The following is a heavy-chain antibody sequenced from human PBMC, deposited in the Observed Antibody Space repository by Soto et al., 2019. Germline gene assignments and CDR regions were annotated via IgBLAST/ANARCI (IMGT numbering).Heavy chain of an antibody. J-gene: IGHJ6*02. Sequence: AVKVSCKASGGTFSSYAISWVRQAPGQGLEWMGGIIPIFGTANYAQKFQGRVTITADESTSTAYMELSSLRSEDTAVYYCARVGEMATISTGSGMDVWGQGTPVTVSS. CDR2: IIPIFGTA. V-gene: IGHV1-69*13. CDR3: ARVGEMATISTGSGMDV. D-gene: IGHD5-12*01. CDR1: GGTFSSYA.